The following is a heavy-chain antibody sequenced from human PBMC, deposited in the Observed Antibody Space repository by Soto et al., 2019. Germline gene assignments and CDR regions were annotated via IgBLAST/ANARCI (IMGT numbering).Heavy chain of an antibody. CDR3: TAGYPLNY. D-gene: IGHD1-26*01. Sequence: GGSLRLSCAASGFTFNNAWMSWVRQAPGKGLEWVGRIKRKSDGGTIDYTAPVGGRFTISRDDSKNTVYLQMNSLKTEDTAVYYCTAGYPLNYWGQGTPVTVSS. V-gene: IGHV3-15*01. CDR1: GFTFNNAW. CDR2: IKRKSDGGTI. J-gene: IGHJ4*02.